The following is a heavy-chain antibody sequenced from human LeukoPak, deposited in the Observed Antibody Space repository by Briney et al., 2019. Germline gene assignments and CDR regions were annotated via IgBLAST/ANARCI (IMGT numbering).Heavy chain of an antibody. CDR3: AKEDYGDYVSIY. CDR1: GFTFSSYA. J-gene: IGHJ4*02. D-gene: IGHD4-17*01. V-gene: IGHV3-23*01. Sequence: AESLTLSCAASGFTFSSYAMSWVRQAPGKGLEWVSAISGSGGSTYYADSVKGRFTISRDNSKNTLYLQMNSLRAEDTAVYYCAKEDYGDYVSIYWGQGTLVTVSS. CDR2: ISGSGGST.